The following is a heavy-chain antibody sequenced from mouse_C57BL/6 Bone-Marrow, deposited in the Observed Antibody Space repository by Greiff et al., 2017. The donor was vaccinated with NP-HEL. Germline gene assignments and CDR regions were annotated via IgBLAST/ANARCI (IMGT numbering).Heavy chain of an antibody. V-gene: IGHV1-64*01. J-gene: IGHJ2*01. CDR1: GYTFTSYW. CDR3: TTVVLRVYYFDY. CDR2: IHPNSGST. D-gene: IGHD1-1*01. Sequence: QVHVKQPGAELVKPGASVKLSCKASGYTFTSYWMHWVKQRPGQGLEWIGMIHPNSGSTNYNEKFKSKATLTVDKSSSTAYMQLSSLTSEDSAVYYCTTVVLRVYYFDYWGQGTTLTVSS.